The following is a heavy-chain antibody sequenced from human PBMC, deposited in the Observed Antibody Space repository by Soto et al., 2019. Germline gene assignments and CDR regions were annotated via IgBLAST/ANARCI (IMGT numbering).Heavy chain of an antibody. CDR1: GGSISSYY. Sequence: LSLTCTVSGGSISSYYWSWIRQPPGKGLEWIGYIYYSGSTNYNPSLKSRVTISVDTSKNQFSLKLSSVTAADTAVHYCARDRRYCSGGSCSYLDYWGQGTLVTVSS. V-gene: IGHV4-59*01. J-gene: IGHJ4*02. CDR2: IYYSGST. D-gene: IGHD2-15*01. CDR3: ARDRRYCSGGSCSYLDY.